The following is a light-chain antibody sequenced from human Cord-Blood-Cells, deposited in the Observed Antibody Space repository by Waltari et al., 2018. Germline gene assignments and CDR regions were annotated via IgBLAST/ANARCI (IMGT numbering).Light chain of an antibody. CDR2: AAS. J-gene: IGKJ3*01. V-gene: IGKV1-39*01. CDR3: QQSYSTPLVT. CDR1: QSISSY. Sequence: IQMTQWPSSLSASVGDRVTINCRASQSISSYLNWYQQKPGKAPKLLIYAASSLQSGVPPSFSGSGSGTDFTLTISSLQPEDFATYYCQQSYSTPLVTFGPGTKVDIK.